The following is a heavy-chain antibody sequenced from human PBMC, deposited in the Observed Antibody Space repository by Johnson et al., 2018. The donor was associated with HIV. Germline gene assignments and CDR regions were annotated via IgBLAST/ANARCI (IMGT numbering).Heavy chain of an antibody. V-gene: IGHV3-30*04. Sequence: QVQLVEYGGGVVQPGRSLRLSCAASGFTFSSYAMHWVRQAPGKGLEWVAVISYDGSNKYYADSVKGRFTISRDNSKNTLYLQMNSLRAEDTAVYYCARATVDDYGDYDDAFDIWGQGTMVTVSS. CDR1: GFTFSSYA. CDR2: ISYDGSNK. D-gene: IGHD4-17*01. CDR3: ARATVDDYGDYDDAFDI. J-gene: IGHJ3*02.